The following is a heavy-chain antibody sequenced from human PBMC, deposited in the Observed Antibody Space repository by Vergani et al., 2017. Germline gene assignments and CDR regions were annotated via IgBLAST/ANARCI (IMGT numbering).Heavy chain of an antibody. V-gene: IGHV3-74*01. CDR1: GFTFSSYW. J-gene: IGHJ4*02. Sequence: EVQLVESGGGLVQPGGSLRLSCAASGFTFSSYWMHWVRHAPGKGLVWVSRINSDGSSTSYADSVKGRFTISRDNAKNTLYLQMNSLRAEGTAVYYCARVGLPMVRAFDYWGQGTLVTVSS. CDR2: INSDGSST. CDR3: ARVGLPMVRAFDY. D-gene: IGHD5-18*01.